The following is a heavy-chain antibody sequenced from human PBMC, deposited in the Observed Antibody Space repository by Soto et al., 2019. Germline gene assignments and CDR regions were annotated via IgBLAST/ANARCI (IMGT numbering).Heavy chain of an antibody. CDR3: VRGGSNYAS. D-gene: IGHD4-4*01. Sequence: GGSLRLSCAASGFNLRSYEMNWVRQAPGKGLEWVARIKPDESEKKYADSVKGRFSISRDSAKNSMYLQMDSLRGEDTAVYYCVRGGSNYASWGQGALVTVSS. CDR1: GFNLRSYE. J-gene: IGHJ5*02. V-gene: IGHV3-7*01. CDR2: IKPDESEK.